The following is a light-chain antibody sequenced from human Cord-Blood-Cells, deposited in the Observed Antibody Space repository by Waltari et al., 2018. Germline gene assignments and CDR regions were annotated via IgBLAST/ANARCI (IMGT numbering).Light chain of an antibody. CDR1: PSVLYSSNNKNY. Sequence: DIVMPQSPYSLAVSLRDRATLHCKSSPSVLYSSNNKNYLAWYQQKPGQPPKLLIYWASTRESGVPDRFSGSGSGTDFTLTISSLQAEDVAVYYCQQYYSTPPYTFGQGTKLEIK. J-gene: IGKJ2*01. CDR2: WAS. V-gene: IGKV4-1*01. CDR3: QQYYSTPPYT.